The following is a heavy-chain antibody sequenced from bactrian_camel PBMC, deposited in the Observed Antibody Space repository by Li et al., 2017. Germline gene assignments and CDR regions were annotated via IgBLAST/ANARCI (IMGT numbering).Heavy chain of an antibody. D-gene: IGHD3*01. J-gene: IGHJ4*01. Sequence: VQLVESGGGSVQAGGSLRLSCVASGHTERPYCMGYFRQVAGEDREGVAGIDSDGKTNVADFAKGRFNISRDNAKNTLYLQMNSLRPEDTAMYYCAAVAEGRTVEGGVSLWTLFESGYWGQGTQVTVS. CDR1: GHTERPYC. V-gene: IGHV3S9*01. CDR2: IDSDGKT. CDR3: AAVAEGRTVEGGVSLWTLFESGY.